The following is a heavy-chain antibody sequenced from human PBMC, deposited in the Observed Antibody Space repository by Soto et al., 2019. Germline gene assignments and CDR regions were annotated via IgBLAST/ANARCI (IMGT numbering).Heavy chain of an antibody. CDR3: PKDTGRLRFSSKVYDSMDV. Sequence: EVQLLESGGGLVQPGGSLRLSCAASGFTFSSYAMSWVRQAPGKGLEWVSAISGSGGSTYYADSVKGRFTISRDNSKNTLYLQMNSLRAEDTALYYCPKDTGRLRFSSKVYDSMDVWGQGSTVTVSS. CDR1: GFTFSSYA. D-gene: IGHD3-3*01. V-gene: IGHV3-23*01. CDR2: ISGSGGST. J-gene: IGHJ6*01.